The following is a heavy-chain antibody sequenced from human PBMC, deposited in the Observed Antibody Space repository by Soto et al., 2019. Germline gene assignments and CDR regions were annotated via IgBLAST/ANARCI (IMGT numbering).Heavy chain of an antibody. D-gene: IGHD2-15*01. Sequence: GASVKVSCKASGYTFTSYGISWVRQAPGQGLEWMGWISAYNGNTNYAQKLQGRVTMTTDTSTSTAYMELRSLRSDDTAVYYCARARGVVAAKKHFDYWGQGTLVTVSS. J-gene: IGHJ4*02. V-gene: IGHV1-18*01. CDR2: ISAYNGNT. CDR3: ARARGVVAAKKHFDY. CDR1: GYTFTSYG.